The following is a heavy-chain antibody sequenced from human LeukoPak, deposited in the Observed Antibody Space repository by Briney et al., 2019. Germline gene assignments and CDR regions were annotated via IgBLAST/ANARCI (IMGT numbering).Heavy chain of an antibody. Sequence: GGSLRLSCAASGFTFSDYYMSWIRQAPGKGLEWVSYSSSSSSYTNYADSVRGRFTISRDNAKNALYPQMNSLRAEDTGVYYCATVDIAAPAGDYWGQGTQVPVSS. V-gene: IGHV3-11*06. D-gene: IGHD6-13*01. CDR2: SSSSSSYT. CDR1: GFTFSDYY. J-gene: IGHJ4*02. CDR3: ATVDIAAPAGDY.